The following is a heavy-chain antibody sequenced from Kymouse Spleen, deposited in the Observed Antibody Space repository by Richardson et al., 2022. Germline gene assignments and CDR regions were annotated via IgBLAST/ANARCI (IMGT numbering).Heavy chain of an antibody. CDR2: IYYSGST. V-gene: IGHV4-39*01. CDR1: GGSISSSSYY. J-gene: IGHJ4*02. Sequence: QLQLQESGPGLVKPSETLSLTCTVSGGSISSSSYYWGWIRQPPGKGLEWIGSIYYSGSTYYNPSLKSRVTISVDTSKNQFSLKLSSVTAADTAVYYCARQRNFTMVRGVIFDYWGQGTLVTVSS. CDR3: ARQRNFTMVRGVIFDY. D-gene: IGHD3-10*01.